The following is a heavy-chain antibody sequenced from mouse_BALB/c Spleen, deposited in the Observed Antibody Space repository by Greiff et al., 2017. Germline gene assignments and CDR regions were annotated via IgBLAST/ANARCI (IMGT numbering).Heavy chain of an antibody. V-gene: IGHV2-9*02. CDR1: GFSLTSYG. CDR2: IWAGGST. D-gene: IGHD3-3*01. CDR3: ARESNPPWLGDY. Sequence: VQGVESGPGLVAPSQSLSITCTVSGFSLTSYGVHWVRQPPGKGLEWLGVIWAGGSTNYNSALMSRLSISKDNSKSQVFLKMNSLQTDDTAMYYCARESNPPWLGDYWGQGTTLTVSS. J-gene: IGHJ2*01.